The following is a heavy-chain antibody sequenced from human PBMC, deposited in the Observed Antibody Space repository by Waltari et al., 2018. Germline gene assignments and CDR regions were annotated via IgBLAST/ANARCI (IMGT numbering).Heavy chain of an antibody. V-gene: IGHV3-9*03. CDR2: ISWNSGSI. CDR1: GFTFDDYA. J-gene: IGHJ3*02. CDR3: AKDAGDHYSLGAFDI. Sequence: EVQLVESGGGLVQPGRSLRLSCAASGFTFDDYAMHWVRQAPGKGLEWVSGISWNSGSIGYADSVKGRFTISRDNAKNSLYLQMNSLRAEDMALYYCAKDAGDHYSLGAFDIWGQGTMVTVSS. D-gene: IGHD3-22*01.